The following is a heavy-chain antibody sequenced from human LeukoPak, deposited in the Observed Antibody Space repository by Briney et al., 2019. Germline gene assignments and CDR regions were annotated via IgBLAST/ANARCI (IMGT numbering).Heavy chain of an antibody. Sequence: PGGSLRLSCAASGFTFSTYWMAWVRRAPGKWLEWVANIKQDGSAKNYVDSVKGRFTISRDDAKNSVYLQMNSLKTEDTAVYYCARDVSGSLDYWGKGTLVTVSA. CDR1: GFTFSTYW. D-gene: IGHD1-26*01. CDR2: IKQDGSAK. CDR3: ARDVSGSLDY. J-gene: IGHJ4*02. V-gene: IGHV3-7*01.